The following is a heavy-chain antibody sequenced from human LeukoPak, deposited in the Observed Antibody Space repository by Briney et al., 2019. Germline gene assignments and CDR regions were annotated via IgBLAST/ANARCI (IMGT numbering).Heavy chain of an antibody. CDR3: AKGYNSHWSYSHFQH. J-gene: IGHJ1*01. Sequence: GGSLRLSCATSGFTVNNYGMSWVHQAPGMGLEWVSSITGSGDSTYYTDSVKGRFAISRDSSKNTLYLQMNSLRVEDTAVYYCAKGYNSHWSYSHFQHWGQGTLVTVSS. D-gene: IGHD6-19*01. CDR1: GFTVNNYG. V-gene: IGHV3-23*01. CDR2: ITGSGDST.